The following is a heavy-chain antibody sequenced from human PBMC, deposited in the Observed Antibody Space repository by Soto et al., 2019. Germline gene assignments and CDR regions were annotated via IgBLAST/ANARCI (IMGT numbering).Heavy chain of an antibody. D-gene: IGHD2-15*01. CDR1: GFTFSSYG. Sequence: QVQLVESGGGVVQPGRSLRLSCAASGFTFSSYGMHWVRQAPGKGLEWVAIISYDGSNKYYADSVKGRFTISRDNSKNTLYLQMNSLRAEDTAVYYCAKDPPSTWYYFDYWGQGALVTVSS. CDR3: AKDPPSTWYYFDY. J-gene: IGHJ4*02. V-gene: IGHV3-30*18. CDR2: ISYDGSNK.